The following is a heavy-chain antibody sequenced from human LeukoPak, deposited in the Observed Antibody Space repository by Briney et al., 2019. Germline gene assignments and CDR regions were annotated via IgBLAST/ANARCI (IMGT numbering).Heavy chain of an antibody. J-gene: IGHJ6*04. V-gene: IGHV1-3*01. Sequence: ASVKVSCKASGYTFTSYAMHWVRQAPGQRLEWMGWINAGNGNTKYSQKLQGRVTITRDTSASTAYMELSSLRSEDTAVYYCARGGSSSGWFYYYYGMDVWGKGTTVTVSS. CDR1: GYTFTSYA. CDR3: ARGGSSSGWFYYYYGMDV. D-gene: IGHD6-19*01. CDR2: INAGNGNT.